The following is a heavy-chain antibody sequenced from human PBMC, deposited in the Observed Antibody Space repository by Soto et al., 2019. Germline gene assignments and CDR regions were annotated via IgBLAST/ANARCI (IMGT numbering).Heavy chain of an antibody. J-gene: IGHJ4*03. CDR2: IYYSGST. CDR3: ARQPQYSGSYYDY. D-gene: IGHD1-26*01. V-gene: IGHV4-59*08. CDR1: GGSISSYY. Sequence: PSETLSLTCTVSGGSISSYYGSWIRQPPGKGLEWIGYIYYSGSTNYNPSLKSRVTMSVDTSKNQFSLKLSSVTAADTAVYYCARQPQYSGSYYDYWGQGTLVTVS.